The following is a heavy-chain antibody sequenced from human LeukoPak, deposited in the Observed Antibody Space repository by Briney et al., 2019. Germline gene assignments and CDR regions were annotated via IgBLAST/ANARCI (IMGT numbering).Heavy chain of an antibody. CDR2: MFHSGST. Sequence: SETLSLTCSVSNYSISSGYYWGWIRQPPGKGLEWIGSMFHSGSTYYNPSLKSRVTILVDTSKNQFSLKLNSVTAADTAVYYCARDLRWKLVMGCYFDYWGQGALITVPS. CDR1: NYSISSGYY. J-gene: IGHJ4*02. D-gene: IGHD4-23*01. V-gene: IGHV4-38-2*02. CDR3: ARDLRWKLVMGCYFDY.